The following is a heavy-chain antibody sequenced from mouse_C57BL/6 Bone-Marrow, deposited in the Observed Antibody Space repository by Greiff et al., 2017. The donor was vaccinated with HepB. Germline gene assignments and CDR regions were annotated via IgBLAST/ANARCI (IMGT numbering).Heavy chain of an antibody. CDR1: GYTFTEYT. CDR3: ARHGGKNYGSSYWYFDV. V-gene: IGHV1-62-2*01. J-gene: IGHJ1*03. D-gene: IGHD1-1*01. Sequence: QVHVKQSGAELVKPGASVKLSCKASGYTFTEYTIHWVKQRSGQGLEWIGWFYPGSGSIKYNEKFKDKATLTADKSSSTVYMELSRLTSEDSAVYFCARHGGKNYGSSYWYFDVWGTGTTVTVSS. CDR2: FYPGSGSI.